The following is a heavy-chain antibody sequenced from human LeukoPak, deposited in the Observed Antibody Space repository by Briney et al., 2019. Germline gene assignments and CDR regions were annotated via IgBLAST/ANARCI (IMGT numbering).Heavy chain of an antibody. V-gene: IGHV4-39*01. J-gene: IGHJ5*02. CDR3: ARHSMRYNWFDP. D-gene: IGHD2/OR15-2a*01. CDR2: IYSSGAT. CDR1: GGSINSRNHY. Sequence: SETLSLTCSVSGGSINSRNHYWGWIRQPPGKGLEWIASIYSSGATYYNPSLKSRVIISVDTSKNQISLKLSSVTASDTAVYYCARHSMRYNWFDPWGQGTLVTVSS.